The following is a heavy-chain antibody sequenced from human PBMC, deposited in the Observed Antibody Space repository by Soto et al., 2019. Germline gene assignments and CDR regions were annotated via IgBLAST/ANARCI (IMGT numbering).Heavy chain of an antibody. CDR2: IYSSGST. D-gene: IGHD2-8*01. V-gene: IGHV4-59*01. CDR3: ARDHPHSYGVYYFDY. CDR1: GGSISNYY. J-gene: IGHJ4*02. Sequence: PSETLSLTCTVSGGSISNYYWNWIRQSPGKGLEWIGYIYSSGSTHYNPSLQNRVTISIDTSKNQVSLKVNSVTAADTAVYYCARDHPHSYGVYYFDYWGQGNPVTVS.